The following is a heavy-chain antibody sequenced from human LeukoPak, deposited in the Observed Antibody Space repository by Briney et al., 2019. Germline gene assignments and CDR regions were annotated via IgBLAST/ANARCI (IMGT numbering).Heavy chain of an antibody. CDR3: VRDIVPYSSNWYYFDY. CDR2: IWYDGSNK. V-gene: IGHV3-33*01. D-gene: IGHD6-13*01. Sequence: GGSLRLSCAASGFTFSSYGMHWVRQAPGKGLEWVAVIWYDGSNKYYADSVKGRFTISRDNSKNTLYLQMNSLRAEDTAVYYCVRDIVPYSSNWYYFDYWGQGALVTVSS. J-gene: IGHJ4*02. CDR1: GFTFSSYG.